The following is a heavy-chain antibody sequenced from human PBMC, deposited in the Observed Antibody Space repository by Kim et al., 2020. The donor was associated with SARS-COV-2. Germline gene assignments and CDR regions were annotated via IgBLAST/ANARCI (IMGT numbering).Heavy chain of an antibody. J-gene: IGHJ5*02. V-gene: IGHV1-18*01. Sequence: ASVKVSCKASGYTFTSYGISWVRQAPGQGLEWMGWISAYNGNTNYAQKLQGRVTMTTDTSTSTAYMELRSLRSDDTAVYYCARERGVIITSNWFDPWGQGTLVTVSS. CDR2: ISAYNGNT. CDR3: ARERGVIITSNWFDP. D-gene: IGHD3-10*01. CDR1: GYTFTSYG.